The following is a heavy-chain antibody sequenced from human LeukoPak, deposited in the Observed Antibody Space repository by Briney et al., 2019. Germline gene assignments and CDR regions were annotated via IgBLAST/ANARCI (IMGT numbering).Heavy chain of an antibody. J-gene: IGHJ5*02. CDR1: GYTLTELS. D-gene: IGHD3-3*01. V-gene: IGHV1-24*01. Sequence: EALVKVSCKVSGYTLTELSMHWVRQAPGKGLEWMGGFDPEDGETIYAQKFQGRVTMTEDTSTDTAYMELSSLRSEDTAVYYCATHTIFGVESNWFDPWGQGTLVTVSS. CDR2: FDPEDGET. CDR3: ATHTIFGVESNWFDP.